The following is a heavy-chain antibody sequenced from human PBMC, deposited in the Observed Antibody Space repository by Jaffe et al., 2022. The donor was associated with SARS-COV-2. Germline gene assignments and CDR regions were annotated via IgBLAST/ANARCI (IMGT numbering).Heavy chain of an antibody. CDR1: GFTFDDYA. V-gene: IGHV3-9*01. CDR2: ISWNSGSI. Sequence: EVQLVESGGGLVQPGRSLRLSCAASGFTFDDYAMHWVRQAPGKGLEWVSGISWNSGSIGYADSVKGRFTISRDNAKNSLYLQMNSLRAEDTALYYCAKGLHGIYYYGMDVWGQGTTVTVSS. CDR3: AKGLHGIYYYGMDV. J-gene: IGHJ6*02. D-gene: IGHD4-4*01.